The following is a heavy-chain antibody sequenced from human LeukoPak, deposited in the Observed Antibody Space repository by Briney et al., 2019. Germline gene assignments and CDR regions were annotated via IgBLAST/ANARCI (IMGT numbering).Heavy chain of an antibody. CDR2: IYYSGST. Sequence: NPSETLSLTCTVSGGSISSYYWSWIRQPPGKGLEWIGYIYYSGSTNYNPSLKSRVTISVDTSKNQFSLKLSSVTAADTAVYYCARDLTPFEIGEGAFDIWGQGTMVTVSS. CDR1: GGSISSYY. D-gene: IGHD3-22*01. CDR3: ARDLTPFEIGEGAFDI. V-gene: IGHV4-59*01. J-gene: IGHJ3*02.